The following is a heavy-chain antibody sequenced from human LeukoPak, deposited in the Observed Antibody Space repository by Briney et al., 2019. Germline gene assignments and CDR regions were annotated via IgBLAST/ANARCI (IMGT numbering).Heavy chain of an antibody. CDR3: ARTGNGYYDYVWGSYRPPYYFDY. Sequence: SETLSFTCAVYGGSFSGYYWSWIRQPPGKGLEWIGEINHSGSTNYNQSLKSRVTISVDTSKNQFSLKLSSVTAADTAVYYCARTGNGYYDYVWGSYRPPYYFDYWGQGTLVTVSS. V-gene: IGHV4-34*01. CDR1: GGSFSGYY. CDR2: INHSGST. J-gene: IGHJ4*02. D-gene: IGHD3-16*02.